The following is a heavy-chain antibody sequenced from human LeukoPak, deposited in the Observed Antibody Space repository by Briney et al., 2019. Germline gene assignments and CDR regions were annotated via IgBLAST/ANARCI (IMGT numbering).Heavy chain of an antibody. V-gene: IGHV1-2*02. J-gene: IGHJ3*02. CDR1: GYTFTSYD. CDR3: ARSYDSSGFDAFDI. Sequence: ASVKVSCKASGYTFTSYDINWVRQATGQGLEWMGWINPNSGGTNYAQKFQGRVTMTRDTSISTAYMELSRLRSDDTAVYYCARSYDSSGFDAFDIWGQGTMVTVSS. D-gene: IGHD3-22*01. CDR2: INPNSGGT.